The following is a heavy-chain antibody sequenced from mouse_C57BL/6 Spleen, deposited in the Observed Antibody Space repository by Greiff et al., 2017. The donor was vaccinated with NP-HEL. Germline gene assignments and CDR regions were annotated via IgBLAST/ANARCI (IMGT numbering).Heavy chain of an antibody. V-gene: IGHV1-54*01. CDR1: GYAFTNYL. CDR3: AGVDYALDY. Sequence: QVQLQQSGAELVRPGTSVKVSCKASGYAFTNYLIEWVKQRPGQGLEWIGVINPGSGGTNYNEKFKGKATLTADKSSSTAYMQLSSLTSEDSAVYFCAGVDYALDYWGQGTTLTVSS. CDR2: INPGSGGT. J-gene: IGHJ2*01. D-gene: IGHD2-4*01.